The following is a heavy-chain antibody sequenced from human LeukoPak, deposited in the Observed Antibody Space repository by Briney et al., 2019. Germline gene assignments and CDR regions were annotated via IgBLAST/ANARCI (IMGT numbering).Heavy chain of an antibody. D-gene: IGHD6-19*01. Sequence: SQTLSLTCAISGYSVSNKNVAWYWVRQSPSRGFVWLGRASYKSEWSFNYAASVKSRITINADTSKNQFSLRLNSVTPEDTAVYYCARWDHGSARFQNWGQGTLVTVSS. J-gene: IGHJ1*01. CDR1: GYSVSNKNVA. V-gene: IGHV6-1*01. CDR2: ASYKSEWSF. CDR3: ARWDHGSARFQN.